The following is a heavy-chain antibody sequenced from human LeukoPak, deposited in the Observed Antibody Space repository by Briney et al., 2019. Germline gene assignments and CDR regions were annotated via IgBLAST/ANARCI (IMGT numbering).Heavy chain of an antibody. Sequence: GESLKISCKGVGYTFTTYWIPWVRQMPGKGLDWMGVIYPGDSDIRYSPSFQGQVTISAEKSITTAYLQWNTLKASDTAMYYCARTEALDAFDLWGQGTIVTVSS. CDR1: GYTFTTYW. J-gene: IGHJ3*01. V-gene: IGHV5-51*01. CDR2: IYPGDSDI. CDR3: ARTEALDAFDL.